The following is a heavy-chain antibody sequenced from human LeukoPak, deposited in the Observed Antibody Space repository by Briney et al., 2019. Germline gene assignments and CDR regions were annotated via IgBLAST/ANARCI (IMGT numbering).Heavy chain of an antibody. CDR3: ARGSRYCSSTSCYGWFDP. CDR2: INHSGTT. CDR1: GGSFSGYY. J-gene: IGHJ5*02. V-gene: IGHV4-34*01. D-gene: IGHD2-2*01. Sequence: SETLSLTCAVYGGSFSGYYWSWIRQPPGKGLEWIGEINHSGTTNYNPSLKSRVTISVDTSKNQFSLKLSSVTAADTAVYYCARGSRYCSSTSCYGWFDPWGQGTLVTVSS.